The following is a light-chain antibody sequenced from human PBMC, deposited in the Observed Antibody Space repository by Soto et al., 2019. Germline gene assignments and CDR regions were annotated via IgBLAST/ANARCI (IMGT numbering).Light chain of an antibody. Sequence: EIVLTQSPGTLSLSPWERATLSCRASQSVSSSYLAWYQQKPGQAPRLLIYDASNRATGIPARFSGSGSGTDFTLTISSLEPEDFAVYYCQQRSNWPFSLTFGGGTKVDIK. J-gene: IGKJ4*01. CDR3: QQRSNWPFSLT. CDR2: DAS. CDR1: QSVSSSY. V-gene: IGKV3D-20*02.